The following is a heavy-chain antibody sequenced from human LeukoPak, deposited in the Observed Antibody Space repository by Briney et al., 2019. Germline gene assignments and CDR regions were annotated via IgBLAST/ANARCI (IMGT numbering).Heavy chain of an antibody. J-gene: IGHJ4*02. Sequence: ASVKVSCKASGYTFTGYYMHWVRQAPGQGLEWMGRINPNSGGTNYAQKFQGRVTITRDTSISTAYMELSRLRSDDTAVYYCARVPQWLVGLYYFDYWGQGTLVTVSS. CDR2: INPNSGGT. CDR1: GYTFTGYY. CDR3: ARVPQWLVGLYYFDY. V-gene: IGHV1-2*06. D-gene: IGHD6-19*01.